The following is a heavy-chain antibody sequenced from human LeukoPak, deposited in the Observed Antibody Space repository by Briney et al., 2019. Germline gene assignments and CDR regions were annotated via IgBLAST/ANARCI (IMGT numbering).Heavy chain of an antibody. CDR3: ARASGGYDKDFDY. CDR1: GGSISSYY. Sequence: PSETLSLTCTVSGGSISSYYWSWIRQPPGKGLEWIGYIYYSGSTNYNPSLKSRVTISVDTSKNQFSLKLSSVTAADTAVYYCARASGGYDKDFDYWGQGTLVTVSS. V-gene: IGHV4-59*01. D-gene: IGHD5-12*01. J-gene: IGHJ4*02. CDR2: IYYSGST.